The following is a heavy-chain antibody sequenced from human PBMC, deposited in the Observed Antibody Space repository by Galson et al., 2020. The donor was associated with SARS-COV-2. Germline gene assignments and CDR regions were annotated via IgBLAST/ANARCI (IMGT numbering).Heavy chain of an antibody. V-gene: IGHV2-5*02. J-gene: IGHJ3*02. Sequence: SGPTLVKPTQTLTLTCTFSVFSLSTSGVGVGWIRQPPGKALEWLALIYWVDDKRYSPSLKSRLTITKDTSKNQVVLTMTNMDPVDTATYYCAHYPGYSSSWYEADDAFDIWGQGTMVTVSS. CDR3: AHYPGYSSSWYEADDAFDI. CDR2: IYWVDDK. D-gene: IGHD6-13*01. CDR1: VFSLSTSGVG.